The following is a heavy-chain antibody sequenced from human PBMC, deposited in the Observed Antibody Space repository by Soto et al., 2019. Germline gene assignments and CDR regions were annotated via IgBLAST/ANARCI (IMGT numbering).Heavy chain of an antibody. D-gene: IGHD5-18*01. V-gene: IGHV3-23*01. J-gene: IGHJ4*02. CDR3: AKKSGYSYGFSPTYYFDY. CDR1: GFTFSSYA. Sequence: EVQLLESGGGLVQPGGSLRLSCAASGFTFSSYAMSWVRQAPGKGLEWVSAISGSGGSTYYADSVKGRFTISRDNSKNTLYLQMNSLRAEDTAVYYCAKKSGYSYGFSPTYYFDYWGQGTLVTVSS. CDR2: ISGSGGST.